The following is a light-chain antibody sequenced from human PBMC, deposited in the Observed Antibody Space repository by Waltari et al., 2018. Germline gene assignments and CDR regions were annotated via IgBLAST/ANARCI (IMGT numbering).Light chain of an antibody. CDR1: QSVDSTY. Sequence: EIVMTQSPGTLSLSPGERVTLSCRASQSVDSTYLGWYQQKPGQAPRLLIYGTSSRATGVPDRFSGSGSGTDFTLTISRLEAEDFAGYYCRQYGGSTAMFGQGTKVEIK. J-gene: IGKJ1*01. CDR3: RQYGGSTAM. V-gene: IGKV3-20*01. CDR2: GTS.